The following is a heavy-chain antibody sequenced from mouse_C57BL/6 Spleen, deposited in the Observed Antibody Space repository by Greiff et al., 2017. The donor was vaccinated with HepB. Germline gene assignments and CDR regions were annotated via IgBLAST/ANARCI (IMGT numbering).Heavy chain of an antibody. Sequence: EVQLVESGGGLVQPGGSLKLSCAASGFTFSDYGMAWVRQAPRKGPEWVAFISNLAYSIYYADTVTGRFTISSENAKNTLHLEMSSLRSEDTAMYYCARQSPAGAMDYWGQGTSVTVSS. CDR1: GFTFSDYG. CDR2: ISNLAYSI. J-gene: IGHJ4*01. D-gene: IGHD4-1*01. V-gene: IGHV5-15*01. CDR3: ARQSPAGAMDY.